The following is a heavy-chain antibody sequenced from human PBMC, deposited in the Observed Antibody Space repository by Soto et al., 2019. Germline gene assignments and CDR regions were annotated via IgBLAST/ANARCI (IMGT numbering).Heavy chain of an antibody. CDR3: ATLVVPAADHFDY. J-gene: IGHJ4*01. Sequence: QVQLVESGGRVVQAGRSLRLSCAASGFTFSTYGIHWVREAPGKGLDWVAVISDDGTNKYYADSVKGRLTISRDNSRNTLYLQLNSLRPEDTAVYFCATLVVPAADHFDYWGQGTLVSVSS. CDR2: ISDDGTNK. D-gene: IGHD2-15*01. CDR1: GFTFSTYG. V-gene: IGHV3-30*03.